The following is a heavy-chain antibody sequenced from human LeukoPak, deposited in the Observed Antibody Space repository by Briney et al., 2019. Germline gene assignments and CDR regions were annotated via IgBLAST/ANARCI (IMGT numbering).Heavy chain of an antibody. Sequence: GGSLRLSCAASGFTFSSYAMTWVRQSPGKGLEYVSSSSGSGASTYYADSVKGRFTISRDNSRNTLYLQMNSLRAEDTAIYYCAKDRAPYGSGGGEDYFDLWGRGTLVTVSS. CDR1: GFTFSSYA. V-gene: IGHV3-23*01. CDR2: SSGSGAST. CDR3: AKDRAPYGSGGGEDYFDL. J-gene: IGHJ2*01. D-gene: IGHD3-10*01.